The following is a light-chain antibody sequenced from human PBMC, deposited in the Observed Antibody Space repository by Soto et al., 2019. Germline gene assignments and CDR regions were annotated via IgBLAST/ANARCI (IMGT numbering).Light chain of an antibody. J-gene: IGKJ1*01. CDR1: QSLVHSDGNTY. CDR3: MQATQLWT. Sequence: DIVMTQTPLSSPVSLGQPASISCRSSQSLVHSDGNTYLSWLHQRPGQPPRLLIYKTSNRFSGVPDRSSGSGAGTDFTLKISRVEAEDVGVYCMQATQLWTFGQGTKVEI. V-gene: IGKV2-24*01. CDR2: KTS.